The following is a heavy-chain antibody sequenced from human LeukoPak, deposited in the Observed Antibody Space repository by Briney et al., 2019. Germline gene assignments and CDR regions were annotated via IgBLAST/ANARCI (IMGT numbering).Heavy chain of an antibody. D-gene: IGHD2-2*01. V-gene: IGHV3-30*18. CDR1: GFTFSNYG. CDR2: ISFDGSNK. Sequence: GGSLRLSCAASGFTFSNYGMNWVRQAPGKGLEWVAIISFDGSNKYYADSVKGRFTISRDNSKNTLYLQMNSLRAAGTAMYYCAKDEERGYCGSTSACYYGMDVWGQGTTVTVSS. CDR3: AKDEERGYCGSTSACYYGMDV. J-gene: IGHJ6*02.